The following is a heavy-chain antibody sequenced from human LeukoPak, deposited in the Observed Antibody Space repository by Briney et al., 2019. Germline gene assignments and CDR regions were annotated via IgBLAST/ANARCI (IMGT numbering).Heavy chain of an antibody. J-gene: IGHJ4*02. CDR3: AARPGEVAVPYDY. CDR1: GFTFSTYA. V-gene: IGHV3-23*01. CDR2: ISRGGDVT. Sequence: GGSLRLSCAASGFTFSTYAMTWVRQAPGKGLXXXSLISRGGDVTYYADSVKGRFTISRDSSKNTLYLQMHSLRAEDTAVYYCAARPGEVAVPYDYWGQGTLVTVSS. D-gene: IGHD2-15*01.